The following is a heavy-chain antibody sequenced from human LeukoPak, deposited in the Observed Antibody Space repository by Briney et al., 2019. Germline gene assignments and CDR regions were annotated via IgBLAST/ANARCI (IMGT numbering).Heavy chain of an antibody. CDR2: IKQDGSEK. Sequence: GGSLRLSCAASGFTFSSYWMSWVRQAPGKGLEWVANIKQDGSEKYYVDSVKGRFTISRDNAKNSLYLQMNSLRAEDTAVYYCARDIVNVAVAGTGLRYWGQGTLVTVSS. D-gene: IGHD6-19*01. V-gene: IGHV3-7*01. J-gene: IGHJ4*02. CDR3: ARDIVNVAVAGTGLRY. CDR1: GFTFSSYW.